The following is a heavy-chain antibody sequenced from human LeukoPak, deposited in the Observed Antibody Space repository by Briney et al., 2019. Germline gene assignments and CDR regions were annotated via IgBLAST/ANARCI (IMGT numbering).Heavy chain of an antibody. Sequence: GGSLRPSCAASGFTFSKAWMSWVRQAPGKGLECVGRIKTKTDGGTIDYAAPVKGRFTISRDDSKNTVYLQMNSLKSEDTAVYYCTTVLPRGYWGQGTLVTVSS. D-gene: IGHD3-16*01. CDR1: GFTFSKAW. CDR2: IKTKTDGGTI. CDR3: TTVLPRGY. V-gene: IGHV3-15*01. J-gene: IGHJ4*02.